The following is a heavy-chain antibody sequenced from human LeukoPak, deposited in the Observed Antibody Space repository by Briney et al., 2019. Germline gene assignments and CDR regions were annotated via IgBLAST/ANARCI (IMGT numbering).Heavy chain of an antibody. V-gene: IGHV3-23*01. CDR2: ISTNVGSA. J-gene: IGHJ4*02. CDR1: GFSFSTYA. CDR3: AKVASTGWHYFDY. D-gene: IGHD6-19*01. Sequence: PGGSLRPSCAASGFSFSTYAMTWVRQAPGRGLEWVSGISTNVGSAYYTDSVKGRFTISRDNSRNTLYLQMNSLRAEDTALYYCAKVASTGWHYFDYWGQGTQVTVSS.